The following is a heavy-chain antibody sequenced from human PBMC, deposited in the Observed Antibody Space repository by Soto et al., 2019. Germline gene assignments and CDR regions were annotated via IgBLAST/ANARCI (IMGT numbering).Heavy chain of an antibody. J-gene: IGHJ5*02. CDR2: IFYSWST. V-gene: IGHV4-59*01. Sequence: SETISLTCTVSGSSISNYYWSWLRQTPGRGLEWIGPIFYSWSTNYNPALKSRVTISVDTSKSKFSLKLSSVTAADTAVYFCSKESGNNYGYCRWIDPWGQGTLVTVS. D-gene: IGHD5-18*01. CDR3: SKESGNNYGYCRWIDP. CDR1: GSSISNYY.